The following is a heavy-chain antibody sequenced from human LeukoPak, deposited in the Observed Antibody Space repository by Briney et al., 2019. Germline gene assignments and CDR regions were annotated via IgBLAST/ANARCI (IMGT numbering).Heavy chain of an antibody. CDR3: AKARYYDILPTADY. V-gene: IGHV3-43*02. D-gene: IGHD3-9*01. CDR2: INGDGDTT. J-gene: IGHJ4*02. Sequence: GSLRLSCAASGFTFDDYAMLWVRQAPGKGLEWVSLINGDGDTTYYADSVKGRFTISRDNSKNSLFLQMNSLRTEDTALYYCAKARYYDILPTADYWGQGTLVTVSS. CDR1: GFTFDDYA.